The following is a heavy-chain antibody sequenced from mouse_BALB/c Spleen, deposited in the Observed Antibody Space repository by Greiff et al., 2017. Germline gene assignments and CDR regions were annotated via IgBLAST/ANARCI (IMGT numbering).Heavy chain of an antibody. J-gene: IGHJ4*01. V-gene: IGHV5-6-3*01. CDR3: ARPVGYAMDY. Sequence: EVQRVESGGGLVQPGGSLKLSCAASGFTFSSYGMSWVRQTPDKRLELVATINSNGGSTYYPDSVKGRFTISRDNAKNTLYLQMSSLKSEDTAMYYCARPVGYAMDYWGQGTSVTVSS. CDR2: INSNGGST. CDR1: GFTFSSYG.